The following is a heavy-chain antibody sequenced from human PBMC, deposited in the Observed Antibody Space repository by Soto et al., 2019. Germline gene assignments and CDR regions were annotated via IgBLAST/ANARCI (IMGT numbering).Heavy chain of an antibody. J-gene: IGHJ4*02. V-gene: IGHV3-30*18. Sequence: QVQLVESGGGVVQPGRSLRLSCAASGFTFSSYGMHWVRQAPGKGLEWVAVISYDGSNKYYADSVKGRFTISRDNSKNTLYLQMNSLRAEDTAVYYCAKDLLRFLGMTDGPLWGQGTLVTVSS. CDR2: ISYDGSNK. CDR3: AKDLLRFLGMTDGPL. CDR1: GFTFSSYG. D-gene: IGHD3-3*01.